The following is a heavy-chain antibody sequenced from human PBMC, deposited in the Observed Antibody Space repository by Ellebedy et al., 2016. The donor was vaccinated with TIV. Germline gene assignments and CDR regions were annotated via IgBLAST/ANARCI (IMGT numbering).Heavy chain of an antibody. CDR3: AKPVAGTRYFDL. J-gene: IGHJ2*01. CDR2: ISGSGGST. D-gene: IGHD6-19*01. Sequence: GESLKISXAASGFTFSSYAMSWVRQAPGKGLEWVSAISGSGGSTYYADSVKGRFTISRDNSKNTLYLQMNSLRAEDTAVYYCAKPVAGTRYFDLWGRGTLVTVSS. V-gene: IGHV3-23*01. CDR1: GFTFSSYA.